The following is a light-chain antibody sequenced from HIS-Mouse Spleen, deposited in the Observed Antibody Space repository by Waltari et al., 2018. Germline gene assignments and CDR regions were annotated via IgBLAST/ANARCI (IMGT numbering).Light chain of an antibody. CDR3: QQYGSSPMYT. J-gene: IGKJ2*01. CDR2: GAS. Sequence: GTLSLSPGERATLSCRASQSVSSSYLAWYQQKPGQAPRLLIYGASSRATGIPDRFSGSGSGTDFTLTISRLEPEDFAVYYCQQYGSSPMYTFGQGTKLEIK. V-gene: IGKV3-20*01. CDR1: QSVSSSY.